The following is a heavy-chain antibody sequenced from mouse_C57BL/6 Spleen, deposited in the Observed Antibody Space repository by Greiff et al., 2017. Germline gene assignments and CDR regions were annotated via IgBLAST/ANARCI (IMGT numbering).Heavy chain of an antibody. CDR1: GYTFTSYW. V-gene: IGHV1-55*01. CDR3: ASLIYYYGSSYGCFDV. CDR2: IYPGSGST. J-gene: IGHJ1*03. D-gene: IGHD1-1*01. Sequence: VQLQQPGAELVKPGASVKMSCKASGYTFTSYWITWVKQRPGQGLEWIGDIYPGSGSTNYNEQFNSKATLTVDNYSRTAYMQLSSLTSEVYAVYCCASLIYYYGSSYGCFDVWGTGTPVTVSS.